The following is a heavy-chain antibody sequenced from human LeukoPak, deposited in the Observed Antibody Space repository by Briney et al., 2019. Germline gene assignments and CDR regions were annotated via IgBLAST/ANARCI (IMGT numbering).Heavy chain of an antibody. CDR2: ISSSSSYI. CDR1: GFTFSSYS. J-gene: IGHJ4*02. D-gene: IGHD1-26*01. CDR3: AREEKWELQANDY. V-gene: IGHV3-21*01. Sequence: PGGSLRLSCAASGFTFSSYSMNWVRQAPGEGLEWVSSISSSSSYIYYADSVKGRFTISRDNAKNSLYLQINSLRAEDTAVYYCAREEKWELQANDYWGQGTLVTVSS.